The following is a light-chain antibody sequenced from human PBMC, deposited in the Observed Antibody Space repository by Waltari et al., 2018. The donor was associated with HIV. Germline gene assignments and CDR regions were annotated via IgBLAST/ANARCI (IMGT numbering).Light chain of an antibody. CDR2: GAS. CDR1: RDISTD. J-gene: IGKJ5*01. V-gene: IGKV1-27*01. CDR3: QNYDSAPVA. Sequence: DIHMSQAPSSLSASVGDRVTITCRASRDISTDLAWYQQKSGEVPKLLIYGASTLRSGVSSRFRGSGSATEFTLTINGLQPEDAASYYCQNYDSAPVAFGQGTRLEI.